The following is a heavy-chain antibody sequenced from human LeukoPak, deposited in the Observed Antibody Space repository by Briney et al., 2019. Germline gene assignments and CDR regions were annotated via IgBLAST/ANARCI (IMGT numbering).Heavy chain of an antibody. D-gene: IGHD6-13*01. CDR1: GFTFSSYW. V-gene: IGHV3-48*04. CDR3: ARGPYSSNWYVDY. CDR2: ISRTGNRI. J-gene: IGHJ4*02. Sequence: GGSLRLSCAASGFTFSSYWMHWVRHAPGKGLVWISYISRTGNRIYYEDSVKGRFTISRDSAKNSLYLQMNSLRAEDTAVYYCARGPYSSNWYVDYWGQGTLVTVAS.